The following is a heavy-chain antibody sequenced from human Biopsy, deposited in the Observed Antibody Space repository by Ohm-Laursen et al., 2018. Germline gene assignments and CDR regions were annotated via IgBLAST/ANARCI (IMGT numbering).Heavy chain of an antibody. Sequence: TLSLTCPVSGGSISSGGSYWSWIRQRPGKGLEWIGNIFYSANTYYNPSLKSRVTISVDTSKNQFSLKRSSVTAADTAVYYCARLGSGDYFPTFFDFWGQGALVTVSS. CDR2: IFYSANT. V-gene: IGHV4-31*03. D-gene: IGHD5-12*01. CDR3: ARLGSGDYFPTFFDF. CDR1: GGSISSGGSY. J-gene: IGHJ4*02.